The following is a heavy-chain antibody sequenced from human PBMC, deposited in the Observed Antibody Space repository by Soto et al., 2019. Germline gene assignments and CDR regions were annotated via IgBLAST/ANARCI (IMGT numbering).Heavy chain of an antibody. V-gene: IGHV3-33*08. CDR1: GFTFSSYW. D-gene: IGHD3-9*01. CDR3: ARDISSNYFDY. J-gene: IGHJ4*02. Sequence: GGSLRLSCAASGFTFSSYWMHWVRQAPGKGLEWVAVIWYDGSNKYYADSVKGRFTISRDNSKNTLYLQMNSLRAEDTAVYFCARDISSNYFDYWGQGTLVTVSS. CDR2: IWYDGSNK.